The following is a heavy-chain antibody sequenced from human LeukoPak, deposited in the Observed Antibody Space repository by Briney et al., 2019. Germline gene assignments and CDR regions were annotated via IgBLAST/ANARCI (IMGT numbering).Heavy chain of an antibody. Sequence: ASVKASCKTSGYTFTDYYMHWVRQAPGQGLEWMGWINPNTGGTNFAQKFQGRVTMARDTSINTAFMELYSLRSDDTAMYYCVRGILEWVTLGYAFDIWGQGTMVTVSS. J-gene: IGHJ3*02. D-gene: IGHD3-3*01. V-gene: IGHV1-2*02. CDR1: GYTFTDYY. CDR2: INPNTGGT. CDR3: VRGILEWVTLGYAFDI.